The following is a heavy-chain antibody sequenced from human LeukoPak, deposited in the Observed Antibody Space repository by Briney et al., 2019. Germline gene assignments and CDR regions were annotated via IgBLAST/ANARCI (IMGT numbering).Heavy chain of an antibody. D-gene: IGHD6-19*01. V-gene: IGHV6-1*01. Sequence: SQTLSLTCAISGDSVSSNSGAWNWIRQSPSRGLEWLGRTYYRSKFYNDYAPSVKRRITINPDTSKNQSSLQLNSLTPEDTAVYYCASVTHANGWSNWGQGTLVTVSS. CDR1: GDSVSSNSGA. J-gene: IGHJ4*02. CDR3: ASVTHANGWSN. CDR2: TYYRSKFYN.